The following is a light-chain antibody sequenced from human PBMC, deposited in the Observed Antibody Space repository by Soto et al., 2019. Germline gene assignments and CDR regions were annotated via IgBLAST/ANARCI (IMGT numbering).Light chain of an antibody. CDR1: QTVGRNY. CDR2: HAS. J-gene: IGKJ4*01. Sequence: EIVLTQSPGTLSLSPGQSTTLSCRASQTVGRNYLAWYQQKPGHTPRLLLYHASNRATGIQDRFSGSGSGTDFTLTISRLEPEDFAVYYCQQYAASPLTFGGGAKVEI. V-gene: IGKV3-20*01. CDR3: QQYAASPLT.